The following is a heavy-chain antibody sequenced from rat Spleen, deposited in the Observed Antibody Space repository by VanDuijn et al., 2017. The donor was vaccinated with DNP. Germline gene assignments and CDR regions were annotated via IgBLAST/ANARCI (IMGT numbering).Heavy chain of an antibody. J-gene: IGHJ2*01. D-gene: IGHD1-11*01. CDR3: TTRGTTGTSDY. CDR1: GFTFSDYN. V-gene: IGHV5S10*01. CDR2: IIYDGSRT. Sequence: EVQLVESGGGLVQPGRSLKLSCAASGFTFSDYNMAWVRQAPKKGLEWVATIIYDGSRTYYRDSVKGRFTISRDNAKSTLYLQMDSLRSEDTATYYCTTRGTTGTSDYWGQGVMVTVSS.